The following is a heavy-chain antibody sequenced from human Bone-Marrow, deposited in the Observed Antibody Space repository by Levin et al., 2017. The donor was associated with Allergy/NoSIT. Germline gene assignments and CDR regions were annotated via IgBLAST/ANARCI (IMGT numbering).Heavy chain of an antibody. CDR1: GFTFSSYD. D-gene: IGHD4-17*01. CDR3: ARGTVISGNFDY. V-gene: IGHV3-13*01. CDR2: IGTAGDT. J-gene: IGHJ4*02. Sequence: GESLKISCAASGFTFSSYDMHWVRQATGKGLEWVSAIGTAGDTYYPGSVKGRFTISRENAKNSLYLQMNSLRAGDTAVYYCARGTVISGNFDYWGQGALVTVSS.